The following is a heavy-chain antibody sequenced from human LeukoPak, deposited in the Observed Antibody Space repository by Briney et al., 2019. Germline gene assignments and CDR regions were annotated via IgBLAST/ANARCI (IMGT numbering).Heavy chain of an antibody. Sequence: AGGSLRLSCAASGFSFDDYAMHWVRQAPGKGLEWVSGISWNSGNIVYADSVKGRFTISRDNAKKSLYLQMNSLRAEDMALYYCAKDNKAYYDMGYMDVWGKGTTVTVSS. CDR3: AKDNKAYYDMGYMDV. V-gene: IGHV3-9*03. CDR1: GFSFDDYA. J-gene: IGHJ6*03. D-gene: IGHD3-22*01. CDR2: ISWNSGNI.